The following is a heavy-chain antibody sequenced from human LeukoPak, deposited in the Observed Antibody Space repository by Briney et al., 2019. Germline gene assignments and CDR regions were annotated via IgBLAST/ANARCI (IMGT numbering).Heavy chain of an antibody. J-gene: IGHJ5*02. Sequence: SETLSLTCAVYGGSFSGYYWSWIRQPPGKGLEWIGEINHSGSTNYNPSLKSRVTISVDTSKNQFSLKLSSVTAADTAVYYCARCRKGPSRNDFWSGYYTGSFFDPWGQGTLVTVSS. V-gene: IGHV4-34*01. CDR1: GGSFSGYY. D-gene: IGHD3-3*01. CDR2: INHSGST. CDR3: ARCRKGPSRNDFWSGYYTGSFFDP.